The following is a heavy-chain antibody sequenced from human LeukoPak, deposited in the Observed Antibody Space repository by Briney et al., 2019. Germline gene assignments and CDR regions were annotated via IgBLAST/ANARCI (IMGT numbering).Heavy chain of an antibody. CDR3: ARDLYEPPGWWFDP. V-gene: IGHV4-34*01. D-gene: IGHD2-8*01. J-gene: IGHJ5*02. Sequence: SETLSLTCAVYGGSFSGYYWSWIRQPPGKGLEWIGEINHSGSTNYNPSLKSRVTISVDTSKNQFSLKLSSVTAADTAAYYCARDLYEPPGWWFDPWGQGTLVTVSS. CDR2: INHSGST. CDR1: GGSFSGYY.